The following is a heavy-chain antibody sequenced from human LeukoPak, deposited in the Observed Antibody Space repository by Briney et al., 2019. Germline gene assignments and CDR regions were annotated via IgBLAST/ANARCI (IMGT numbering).Heavy chain of an antibody. CDR2: IYHSGST. D-gene: IGHD2-2*01. CDR3: ARGLSSSTSQSRQLRFDP. Sequence: PSQTLSLTCAVSGGSISSGGYSWSWIRQPPGKGLEWIGYIYHSGSTYYNPSLKSRVTISVDRSKNQFSLKLSSVTAADTAVYYCARGLSSSTSQSRQLRFDPWGQGTLVTVSS. CDR1: GGSISSGGYS. V-gene: IGHV4-30-2*01. J-gene: IGHJ5*02.